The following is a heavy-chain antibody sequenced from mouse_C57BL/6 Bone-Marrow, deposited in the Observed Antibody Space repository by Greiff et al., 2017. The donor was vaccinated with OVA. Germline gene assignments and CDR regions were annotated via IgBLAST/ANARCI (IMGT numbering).Heavy chain of an antibody. V-gene: IGHV5-9-1*02. CDR2: ISSGGDYI. Sequence: EVKLQESGEGLVKPGGSLKLSCAASGFTFSSYAMSWVRQTPEKRLEWVAYISSGGDYIYYADTVKGRFTISRDNARNTLYLQMSSLKSEDTAMYYCTRDHGNYGYFDVWGTGTTVTVSS. J-gene: IGHJ1*03. D-gene: IGHD2-1*01. CDR3: TRDHGNYGYFDV. CDR1: GFTFSSYA.